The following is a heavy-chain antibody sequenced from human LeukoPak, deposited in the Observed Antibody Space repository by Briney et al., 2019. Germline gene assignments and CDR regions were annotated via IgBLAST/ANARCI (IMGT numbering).Heavy chain of an antibody. Sequence: GGSLRLSCAASGFTFSNYAMNWVRQAPGKGLEWVSAIDSGGVGTYYADSVKGRFTISRDKSKNTLSLHMNSLRAEDTAVYYCASDNWNDVEGAFDIWGQGTLVTVSS. V-gene: IGHV3-23*01. D-gene: IGHD1-20*01. CDR2: IDSGGVGT. CDR1: GFTFSNYA. J-gene: IGHJ3*02. CDR3: ASDNWNDVEGAFDI.